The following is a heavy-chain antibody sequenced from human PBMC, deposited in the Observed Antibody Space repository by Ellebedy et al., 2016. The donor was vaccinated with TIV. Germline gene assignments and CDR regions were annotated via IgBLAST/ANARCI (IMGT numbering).Heavy chain of an antibody. V-gene: IGHV3-33*01. Sequence: PGGSLRLSCAASGFTFSGYGMHWVRQAPGKGLEWVAVIWYDGSNKYYADSVKGRFTISRDNSNNTLYLQMNSLRAEDTAVYYCARDRKQLWLGSAFDIWGQGTMVTVSS. CDR1: GFTFSGYG. D-gene: IGHD5-18*01. CDR3: ARDRKQLWLGSAFDI. J-gene: IGHJ3*02. CDR2: IWYDGSNK.